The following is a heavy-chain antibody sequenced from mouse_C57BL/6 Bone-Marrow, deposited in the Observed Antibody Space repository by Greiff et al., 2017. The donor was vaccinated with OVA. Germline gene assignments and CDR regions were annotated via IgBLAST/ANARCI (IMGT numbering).Heavy chain of an antibody. CDR2: IDPSDSYT. CDR3: ARKRDYFDY. CDR1: GYTFTSYW. Sequence: QVQLQQSGAELAKPGASVKLSCKASGYTFTSYWMHWVKQRPGQGLEWIGEIDPSDSYTNYNQKFKGKSTLTVDKSSSTAYMQLSSLTSEDSAVYYCARKRDYFDYWGQGTTLTVSS. V-gene: IGHV1-69*01. J-gene: IGHJ2*01.